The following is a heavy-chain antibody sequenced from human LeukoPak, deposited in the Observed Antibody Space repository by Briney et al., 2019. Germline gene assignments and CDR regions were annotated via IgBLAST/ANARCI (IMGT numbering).Heavy chain of an antibody. Sequence: GESLKISCKGSGYSFTNYWIGWVRQMPGKGLEWMGIIYPGDSDTRYSPSFQGQVTISADKSISTAYLQWSSLKASDTAIYYCGRHVTGSWYPLGNYYYYYMDVWGKGTTVTVSS. CDR2: IYPGDSDT. J-gene: IGHJ6*03. CDR3: GRHVTGSWYPLGNYYYYYMDV. V-gene: IGHV5-51*01. D-gene: IGHD6-13*01. CDR1: GYSFTNYW.